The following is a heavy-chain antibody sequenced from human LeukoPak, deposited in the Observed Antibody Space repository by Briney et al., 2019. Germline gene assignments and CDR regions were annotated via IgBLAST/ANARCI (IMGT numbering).Heavy chain of an antibody. D-gene: IGHD4-17*01. Sequence: SETLSLTCTVSGGSISSYYWSWLGQPPGKGREWIGYIYYSGSTNYNPSLKSRVTISVDTSKNQFSLKLSSVTAADTAVYYCARVDYGDLGYFDYWGQGTLVTVSS. V-gene: IGHV4-59*01. CDR2: IYYSGST. CDR3: ARVDYGDLGYFDY. J-gene: IGHJ4*02. CDR1: GGSISSYY.